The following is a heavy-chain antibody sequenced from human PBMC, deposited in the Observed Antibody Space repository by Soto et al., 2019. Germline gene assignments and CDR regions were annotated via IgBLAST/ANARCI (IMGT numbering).Heavy chain of an antibody. J-gene: IGHJ4*02. CDR1: GGSISSGDYY. CDR2: IYYSGST. Sequence: PSETLSLTCTVSGGSISSGDYYWSWIRQPPGKGLEWIGYIYYSGSTYYNPSLKSRVTISVDTSKNQFSLKLSSVTAADTAVYYCARGSGSYYYFDDWGQGTLVTVSS. V-gene: IGHV4-30-4*01. D-gene: IGHD1-26*01. CDR3: ARGSGSYYYFDD.